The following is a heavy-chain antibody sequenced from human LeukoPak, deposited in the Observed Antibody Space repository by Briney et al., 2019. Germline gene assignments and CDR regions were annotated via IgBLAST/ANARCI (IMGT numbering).Heavy chain of an antibody. J-gene: IGHJ4*02. CDR1: GFTFSGYW. CDR2: INSDGSRR. CDR3: ARGDRTGYFFDN. Sequence: GGSLRLSCAASGFTFSGYWMHWVRQPPGTGLVWVSRINSDGSRRIFADSVKGRFTISRDNAKNTLYLEMNSLRTEDTAVYSCARGDRTGYFFDNWGQGTLVTVSS. D-gene: IGHD3-9*01. V-gene: IGHV3-74*01.